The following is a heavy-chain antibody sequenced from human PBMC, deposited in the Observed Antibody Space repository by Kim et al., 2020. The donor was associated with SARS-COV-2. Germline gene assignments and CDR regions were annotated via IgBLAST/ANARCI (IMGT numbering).Heavy chain of an antibody. D-gene: IGHD3-10*01. CDR2: IYNSGST. CDR1: GGAISSYY. J-gene: IGHJ6*03. CDR3: ARQTGSGSSYFYYYYMDV. Sequence: PSETLSLTCTVSGGAISSYYWSWIRQPPGKGLEWIGYIYNSGSTNYNPSLKSRVTISVDTSKNQFSLRLSSVTAADTAVYYCARQTGSGSSYFYYYYMDV. V-gene: IGHV4-59*08.